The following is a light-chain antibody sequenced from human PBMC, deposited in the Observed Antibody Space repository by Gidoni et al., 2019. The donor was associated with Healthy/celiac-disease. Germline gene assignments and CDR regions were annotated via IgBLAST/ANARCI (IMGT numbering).Light chain of an antibody. CDR3: QQLNSYPG. CDR2: AAS. J-gene: IGKJ3*01. V-gene: IGKV1-9*01. CDR1: QGISSY. Sequence: DIQLTQSPSFLSASVGDRVTITCRASQGISSYLAWYQQKPGKAPKLLIYAASTLQSGVPSRFSGSGSGTEFTLTISSLQPEDFATYYCQQLNSYPGFXPXTKVXIK.